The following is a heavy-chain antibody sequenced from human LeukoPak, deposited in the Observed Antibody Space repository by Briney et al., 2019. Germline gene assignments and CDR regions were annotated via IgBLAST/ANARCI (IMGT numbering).Heavy chain of an antibody. CDR2: INPNSGGT. CDR3: ARDHGSGYLQDWFDP. J-gene: IGHJ5*02. V-gene: IGHV1-2*02. Sequence: ASVKVSCKASGYTFTGYYMHWVRQAPGQGLEWMGWINPNSGGTNYAQKFQGRVTMTRDTSISTAYMELSRLRSDDTAMYYCARDHGSGYLQDWFDPWGQGTLVTVSS. D-gene: IGHD5-12*01. CDR1: GYTFTGYY.